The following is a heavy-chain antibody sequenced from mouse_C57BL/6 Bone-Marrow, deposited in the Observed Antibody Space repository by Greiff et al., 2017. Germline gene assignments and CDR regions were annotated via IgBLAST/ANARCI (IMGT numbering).Heavy chain of an antibody. CDR2: IFPGSGST. CDR1: GYTFTDYY. J-gene: IGHJ4*01. Sequence: QVQLQQSGPELVKPGASVKISCKASGYTFTDYYINWVKQRPGQGLEWIGWIFPGSGSTYYNEKFKGKATLTVDKSSSTAYMLLSSLTSEDSAVYFCARTGDYYGSFYYYAVDYWGQGTSVTVSS. V-gene: IGHV1-75*01. D-gene: IGHD1-1*01. CDR3: ARTGDYYGSFYYYAVDY.